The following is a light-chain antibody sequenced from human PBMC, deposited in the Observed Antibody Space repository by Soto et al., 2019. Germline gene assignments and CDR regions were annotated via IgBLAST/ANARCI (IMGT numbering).Light chain of an antibody. CDR2: DAI. V-gene: IGKV3-15*01. Sequence: DKLMSQSPATLSVSPGERVTLSCRASQNIHNHMSWFLQKPGQTPRLLIYDAIIRAPDVPARFSGSWSGTEFTLTINSLQSEDFAVYCGQQYDAWPLTGGGGTKVDIK. CDR1: QNIHNH. CDR3: QQYDAWPLT. J-gene: IGKJ4*02.